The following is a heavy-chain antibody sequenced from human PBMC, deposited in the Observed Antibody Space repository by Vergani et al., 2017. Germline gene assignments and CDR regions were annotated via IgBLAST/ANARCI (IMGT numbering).Heavy chain of an antibody. CDR3: ARGLKHWPFDY. V-gene: IGHV3-21*01. Sequence: EVQLVESGGGLVKPGGSLRLSCAASGFTFSNYAMNWVRQAPGKGLEWVSSISSSTSHIYYADSVKGRFTISRDNAKNSLYLQMDSLRAEDTAVYYCARGLKHWPFDYWGQGTLVTVSS. D-gene: IGHD1-1*01. CDR1: GFTFSNYA. CDR2: ISSSTSHI. J-gene: IGHJ4*02.